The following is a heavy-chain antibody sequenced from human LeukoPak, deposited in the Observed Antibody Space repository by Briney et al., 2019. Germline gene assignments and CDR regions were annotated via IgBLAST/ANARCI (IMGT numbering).Heavy chain of an antibody. V-gene: IGHV3-49*03. J-gene: IGHJ4*02. D-gene: IGHD2-15*01. CDR1: GFSFGDYA. CDR3: TRGKGDQGWY. Sequence: GGSLRLSCTASGFSFGDYAMSWFRQAPGKGLDWVGFMRSKAYGGTTEYAASVKGRFTISRDDSKSIAYLQMNSLKTEDTAVYYCTRGKGDQGWYWGQGTLVTVSS. CDR2: MRSKAYGGTT.